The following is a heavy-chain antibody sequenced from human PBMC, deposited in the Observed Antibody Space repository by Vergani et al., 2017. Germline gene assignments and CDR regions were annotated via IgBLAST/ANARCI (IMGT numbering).Heavy chain of an antibody. V-gene: IGHV3-9*01. Sequence: EVQLLESGGGLVQPGGSLRLSCAASGFTFSSYAMSWVRQAPGKGLEWVSGISWNSGSIGYADSVKGRFTISRDNAKNSLYLQMNSLRAEDTALYYCAKDLNYYGSGTFDYWGQGTLVTVSS. CDR3: AKDLNYYGSGTFDY. D-gene: IGHD3-10*01. CDR2: ISWNSGSI. J-gene: IGHJ4*02. CDR1: GFTFSSYA.